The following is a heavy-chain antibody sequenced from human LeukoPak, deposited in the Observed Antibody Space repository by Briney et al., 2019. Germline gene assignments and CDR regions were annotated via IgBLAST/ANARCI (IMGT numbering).Heavy chain of an antibody. CDR2: ISSTSNTI. Sequence: PGGSLRLSCAASGFNFSTYSMNWVRQAPGNGLEWISFISSTSNTIYYADSVKGRFTISRDNAKKSLYLQMNSLRAEDTAVYYCARVTVGATADYLDYWGQGTLVTVSS. CDR1: GFNFSTYS. V-gene: IGHV3-48*01. D-gene: IGHD1-26*01. J-gene: IGHJ4*02. CDR3: ARVTVGATADYLDY.